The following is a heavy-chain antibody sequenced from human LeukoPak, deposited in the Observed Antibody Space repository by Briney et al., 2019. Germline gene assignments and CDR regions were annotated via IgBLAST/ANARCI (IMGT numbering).Heavy chain of an antibody. V-gene: IGHV4-34*01. D-gene: IGHD4-17*01. J-gene: IGHJ6*02. CDR3: ATGGYGDSYYYYYGMDV. CDR2: INHSGST. Sequence: SETLSLTCAVYGGSFSGYYWGWIRQPPGKGLEWIGEINHSGSTNYNPSLKSRVTISVDTSKNQFSLKLSSVTAADTAVYYCATGGYGDSYYYYYGMDVWGQGTTVTVSS. CDR1: GGSFSGYY.